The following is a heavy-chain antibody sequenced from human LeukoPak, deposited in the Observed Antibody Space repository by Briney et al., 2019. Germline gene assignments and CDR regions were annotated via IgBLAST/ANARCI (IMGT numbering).Heavy chain of an antibody. CDR1: GGTFSSYA. J-gene: IGHJ4*02. CDR3: ARGKRVPAAVDY. V-gene: IGHV1-69*05. CDR2: IIPIFGTA. D-gene: IGHD2-2*01. Sequence: SVKVSCKASGGTFSSYAISWVRQAPGQGLERMGGIIPIFGTANYAQKFQGRVTITTDESTSTAYMELSSLRSEDTAVYYCARGKRVPAAVDYWGQGTLVTVSS.